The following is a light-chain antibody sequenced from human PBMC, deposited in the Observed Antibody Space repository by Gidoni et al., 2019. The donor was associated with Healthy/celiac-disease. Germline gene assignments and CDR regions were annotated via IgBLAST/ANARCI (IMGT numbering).Light chain of an antibody. Sequence: EIVLTQSQATLSVSPGERATLSGRASQSVSSNLAWSQQQPVQAPSLLIYGASTRAAGVLARLSGSGSGTVFTLTISSLQSEDFAVDSCQHYNNWPPWTFGQGTKVEIK. J-gene: IGKJ1*01. CDR1: QSVSSN. CDR3: QHYNNWPPWT. CDR2: GAS. V-gene: IGKV3-15*01.